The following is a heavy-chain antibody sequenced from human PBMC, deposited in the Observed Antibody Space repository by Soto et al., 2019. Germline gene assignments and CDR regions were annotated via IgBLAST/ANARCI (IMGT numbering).Heavy chain of an antibody. D-gene: IGHD3-10*01. CDR1: GGSITSGGYY. CDR3: ARSQGLWFGELPY. J-gene: IGHJ4*02. Sequence: QVQLQESGPGLVKPSQPLSLTCTVSGGSITSGGYYWSWIRQHPGKGLEWIGYIYYSGSTYYNPSLKSRVTISVDTSKNQFSLKLTSVTAADTAVYYCARSQGLWFGELPYWGQGTLVTVSS. V-gene: IGHV4-31*03. CDR2: IYYSGST.